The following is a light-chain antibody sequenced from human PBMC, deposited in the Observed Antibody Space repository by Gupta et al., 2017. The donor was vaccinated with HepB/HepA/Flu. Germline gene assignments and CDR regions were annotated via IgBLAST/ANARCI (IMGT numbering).Light chain of an antibody. CDR3: EQYENWPLT. J-gene: IGKJ2*01. CDR2: GAS. CDR1: QSMGGN. V-gene: IGKV3-15*01. Sequence: VTPGSPATLSVSTGERATLSCTPSQSMGGNLAWYQHKGGQAPRLVIQGASTRATGIPTSFSGSGCGTEFTLTISSLQSEDFAVYYCEQYENWPLTFGQGTKVEIK.